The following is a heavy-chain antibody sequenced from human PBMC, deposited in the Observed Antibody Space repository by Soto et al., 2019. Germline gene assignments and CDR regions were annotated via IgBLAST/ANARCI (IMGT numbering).Heavy chain of an antibody. D-gene: IGHD6-19*01. V-gene: IGHV4-59*08. CDR1: GGSISSYY. CDR2: IYYSGDT. J-gene: IGHJ5*02. CDR3: ARHYGSFDP. Sequence: SETLSLTCTVSGGSISSYYWSWIRQPPGKGLEWIGYIYYSGDTYYNPSLKSRVTISVDTSKNQFSLKLSSVTAADTAVYYCARHYGSFDPWGQGTLVTVSS.